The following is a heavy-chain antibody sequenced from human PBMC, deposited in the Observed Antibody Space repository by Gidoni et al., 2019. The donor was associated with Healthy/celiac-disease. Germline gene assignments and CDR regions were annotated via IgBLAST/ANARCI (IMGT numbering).Heavy chain of an antibody. D-gene: IGHD1-1*01. CDR2: IRWNSGSI. J-gene: IGHJ5*02. V-gene: IGHV3-9*01. CDR1: GFTFYDYA. Sequence: EVQLVESGGGLVQPGWSLRHSCAASGFTFYDYAMHLVRQAPGKGLEWVSGIRWNSGSIGYADSVKGRFTISRDNAKNSLYLQMNSLRAEDTALYYCAKDIGSWNEGYWFDPWGQGTLVTVSS. CDR3: AKDIGSWNEGYWFDP.